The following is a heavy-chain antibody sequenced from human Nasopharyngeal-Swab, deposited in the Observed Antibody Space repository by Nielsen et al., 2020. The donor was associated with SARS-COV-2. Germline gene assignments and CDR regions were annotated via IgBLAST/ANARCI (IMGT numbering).Heavy chain of an antibody. D-gene: IGHD3-3*01. CDR2: ISSSSTYI. CDR3: ARSPYYDFWSGYYTRFDY. Sequence: VRQAPGKGLEWVSSISSSSTYIYYADSVKGRFTVSRDNAKNSLYLQMSSLRTEDAAVYYCARSPYYDFWSGYYTRFDYWGRGTLVIVSS. J-gene: IGHJ4*02. V-gene: IGHV3-21*01.